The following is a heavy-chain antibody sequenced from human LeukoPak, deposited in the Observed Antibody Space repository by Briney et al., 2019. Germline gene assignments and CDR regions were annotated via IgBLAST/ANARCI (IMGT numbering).Heavy chain of an antibody. CDR2: IRSSGNSI. D-gene: IGHD2-2*01. V-gene: IGHV3-23*01. CDR3: AKWGSTTTGYFDL. J-gene: IGHJ2*01. Sequence: PGGSLRLSCAASGFSFSRYAMNWVRQAPGKGLEWVSSIRSSGNSIYYADSVKGRFTISRDNSKNTLYLQMNSLRAEDTAVYYCAKWGSTTTGYFDLWGRGTLVTVSS. CDR1: GFSFSRYA.